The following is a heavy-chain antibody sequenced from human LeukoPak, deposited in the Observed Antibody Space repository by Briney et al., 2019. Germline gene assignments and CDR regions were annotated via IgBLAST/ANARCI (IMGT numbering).Heavy chain of an antibody. J-gene: IGHJ4*02. Sequence: ASVKVSCKASGYTFTGYYMHWVRQAPGQGLEWMGWINPNSGGTNYAQKFQGWVTMTRDTSISTAYMELSRLRSDDSAVYYCARESDSSSWYDYWGQGTLVTVSS. V-gene: IGHV1-2*04. CDR3: ARESDSSSWYDY. D-gene: IGHD6-13*01. CDR2: INPNSGGT. CDR1: GYTFTGYY.